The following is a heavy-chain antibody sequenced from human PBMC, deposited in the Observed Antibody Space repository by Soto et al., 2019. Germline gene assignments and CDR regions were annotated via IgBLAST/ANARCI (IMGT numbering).Heavy chain of an antibody. D-gene: IGHD3-22*01. V-gene: IGHV1-18*01. J-gene: IGHJ4*02. CDR2: ISAYNGNT. Sequence: ASVKVSCKASGYTFTSYGISWVRQAPGQGLEWMGWISAYNGNTNYAQKLQGRVTMTTDTSTSTAYMELRSLRSDDTAVYYCARDFRRLYYYDSSGYYPPSDYWGQGTMVTVYS. CDR1: GYTFTSYG. CDR3: ARDFRRLYYYDSSGYYPPSDY.